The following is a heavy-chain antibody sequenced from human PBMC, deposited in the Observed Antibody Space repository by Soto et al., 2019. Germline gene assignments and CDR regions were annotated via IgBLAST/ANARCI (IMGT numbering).Heavy chain of an antibody. V-gene: IGHV4-59*01. CDR1: GGSLSPYY. CDR2: IHYNGSD. D-gene: IGHD2-2*01. Sequence: QVQVEESGPGRVKPSETVSLKCTVSGGSLSPYYWSWIRQPPGKGLEWIGYIHYNGSDSYSPSLNSRVTLSVDTTKNQLSLKLSAVTAADTAVYYCARGGGPQEAPGILVQVHYYNGMDVWGQGTTVIVS. J-gene: IGHJ6*02. CDR3: ARGGGPQEAPGILVQVHYYNGMDV.